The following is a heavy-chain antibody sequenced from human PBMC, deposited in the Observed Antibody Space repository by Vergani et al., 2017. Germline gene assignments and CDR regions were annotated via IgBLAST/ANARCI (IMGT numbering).Heavy chain of an antibody. J-gene: IGHJ6*02. CDR2: IYYSGST. V-gene: IGHV4-59*01. D-gene: IGHD5-12*01. CDR3: ARDLGSVCYDSDWYYYYGMYV. Sequence: QVQLQESGPGLVKPSETLSLTCTVSGGSISSYYWSWIRQHPGKGLEWIGYIYYSGSTNYNPSLKSRVTISVDTSKNHFSLQLSSVTVADTAVYYCARDLGSVCYDSDWYYYYGMYVWGQGTTVTVSS. CDR1: GGSISSYY.